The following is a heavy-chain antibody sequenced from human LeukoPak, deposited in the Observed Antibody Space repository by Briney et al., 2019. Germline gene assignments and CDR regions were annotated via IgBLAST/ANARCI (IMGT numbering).Heavy chain of an antibody. CDR2: ISGSGGST. V-gene: IGHV3-23*01. Sequence: GGSLRLSCAASGFTFSSYAMSWVRRAPGKGLEWVSAISGSGGSTYYADSVKGRSTISRDNSKNTLYLQMNSLRAEDTAVYYCAKDRWSGSYLGWFDPWGQGTLVTVSS. J-gene: IGHJ5*02. CDR3: AKDRWSGSYLGWFDP. CDR1: GFTFSSYA. D-gene: IGHD1-26*01.